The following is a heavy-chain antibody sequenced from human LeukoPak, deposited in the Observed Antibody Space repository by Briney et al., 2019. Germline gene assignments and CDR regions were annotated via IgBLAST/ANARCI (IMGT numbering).Heavy chain of an antibody. J-gene: IGHJ4*02. Sequence: GGSLRLSCAVSGFAFSSYSMNWVRQAPGKGLEWVSYISGASYTRYYADSVKGRFTISRDNAKNSLYLQMNSLRAEDTAVYYCARALWMGIANYWGQGTLVTVSS. D-gene: IGHD6-13*01. CDR1: GFAFSSYS. CDR3: ARALWMGIANY. V-gene: IGHV3-48*04. CDR2: ISGASYTR.